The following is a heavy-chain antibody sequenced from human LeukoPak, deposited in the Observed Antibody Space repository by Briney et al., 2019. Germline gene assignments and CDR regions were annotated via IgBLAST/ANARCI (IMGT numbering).Heavy chain of an antibody. CDR1: GYTFTGYY. CDR3: ARDRGWTSSSQGWFDP. V-gene: IGHV1-18*04. J-gene: IGHJ5*02. Sequence: ASVKVSCKASGYTFTGYYMHWVRQAPGQGLEWMGWISAYNGNTNYAQKLQGRVTMTTDTSTSTAYMELRSLRSDDTAVYYCARDRGWTSSSQGWFDPWGQGTLVTVSS. D-gene: IGHD6-13*01. CDR2: ISAYNGNT.